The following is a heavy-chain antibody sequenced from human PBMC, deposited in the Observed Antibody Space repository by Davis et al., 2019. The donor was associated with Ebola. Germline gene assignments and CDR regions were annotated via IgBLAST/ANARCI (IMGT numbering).Heavy chain of an antibody. CDR3: ARDPDYDLGDY. CDR2: ISYDGSNK. CDR1: GFTFSSYA. D-gene: IGHD4-17*01. Sequence: PGGSLRLSCAASGFTFSSYAMSWVRQAPGKGLEWVAVISYDGSNKYYADSVKGRFTISRDNSKNTLYLQMNSLRAEDTAVYYCARDPDYDLGDYWGQGTLVTVSS. V-gene: IGHV3-30-3*01. J-gene: IGHJ4*02.